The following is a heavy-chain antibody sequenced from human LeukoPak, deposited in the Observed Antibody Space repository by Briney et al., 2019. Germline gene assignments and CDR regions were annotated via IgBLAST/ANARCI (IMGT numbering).Heavy chain of an antibody. CDR3: ARVRPYSRDAFDI. CDR1: GGSISSYF. J-gene: IGHJ3*02. CDR2: ISNSGST. D-gene: IGHD2-15*01. Sequence: SETLSLTCIVSGGSISSYFWSWIRQPPGKGLEWIGYISNSGSTNYNPSLKSRVTISADTSKNQFSLKLSSVTAADTAVYYCARVRPYSRDAFDIWGQGTMVTVSS. V-gene: IGHV4-59*01.